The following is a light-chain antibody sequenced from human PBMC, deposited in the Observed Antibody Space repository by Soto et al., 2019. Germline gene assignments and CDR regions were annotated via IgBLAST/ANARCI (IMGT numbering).Light chain of an antibody. V-gene: IGKV3-15*01. Sequence: IVMTQSPPTLSVSPGESATLSCRASRSISTNVAWYQHKPGQAPRLLIYSASTRATGIPGRFSGSGSGTEFTLTISSLQSEDFAVYYCQQYNSWPPITFGQGTRLEI. J-gene: IGKJ5*01. CDR2: SAS. CDR1: RSISTN. CDR3: QQYNSWPPIT.